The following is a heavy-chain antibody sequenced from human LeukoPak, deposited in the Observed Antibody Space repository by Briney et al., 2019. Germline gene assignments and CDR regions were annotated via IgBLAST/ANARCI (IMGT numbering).Heavy chain of an antibody. Sequence: GASVKVSCKASGGTFSSYAISWVRQAPGQGLEWMGGIIPIFGTANYAQKFQGRVTITADESTSTAYMELSSLRSEDTAVYYCARVRHYYYYMDVWGKGTTVTVSS. CDR3: ARVRHYYYYMDV. V-gene: IGHV1-69*13. CDR2: IIPIFGTA. J-gene: IGHJ6*03. CDR1: GGTFSSYA.